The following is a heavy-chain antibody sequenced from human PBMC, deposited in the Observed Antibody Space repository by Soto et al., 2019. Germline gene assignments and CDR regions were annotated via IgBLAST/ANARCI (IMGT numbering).Heavy chain of an antibody. CDR1: GGSISSYY. J-gene: IGHJ4*02. CDR2: IYYSGST. Sequence: QVQLQESGPGLVKPSETLSLTCTVSGGSISSYYWSWIRQPPGKGLEWIGYIYYSGSTNYNPSLKSPVTISVYTCKNQLSLMLSYVTAADTAVYYCARGSDDTHNYWGQGTLVTVSS. CDR3: ARGSDDTHNY. V-gene: IGHV4-59*12. D-gene: IGHD3-22*01.